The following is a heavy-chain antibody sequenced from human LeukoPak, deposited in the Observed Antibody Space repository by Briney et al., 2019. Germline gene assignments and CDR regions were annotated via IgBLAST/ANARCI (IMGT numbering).Heavy chain of an antibody. V-gene: IGHV4-39*01. Sequence: PSETLSLTCTVSGGSISSSSYYWGWIRQPPGKGLEWIGSIYYSGSTYYNPSLKSRVTISVDTSKNQFSLKLSSVTAADTAVYYCARHSGPPYYFAYWGQGTLVTVSS. D-gene: IGHD3-10*01. J-gene: IGHJ4*02. CDR3: ARHSGPPYYFAY. CDR1: GGSISSSSYY. CDR2: IYYSGST.